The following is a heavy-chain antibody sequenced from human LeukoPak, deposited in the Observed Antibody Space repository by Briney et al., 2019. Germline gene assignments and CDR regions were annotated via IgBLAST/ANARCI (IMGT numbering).Heavy chain of an antibody. J-gene: IGHJ3*02. CDR3: AKDRRIAAAGDAFDI. CDR2: IRYDGSNK. V-gene: IGHV3-30*02. Sequence: GGSLRLSCAASGFTFSSYGMHWVRQAPGKGLEWVAFIRYDGSNKYYADSVKGRFTISRDNSKNTLYLQMNSLRAEDTAVYYCAKDRRIAAAGDAFDIWGQGTMVTVSS. CDR1: GFTFSSYG. D-gene: IGHD6-13*01.